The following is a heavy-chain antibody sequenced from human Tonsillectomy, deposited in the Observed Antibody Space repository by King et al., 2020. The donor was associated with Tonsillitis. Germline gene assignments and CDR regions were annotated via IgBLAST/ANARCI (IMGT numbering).Heavy chain of an antibody. Sequence: VQLVESGGGLVKPGGSLRLSCVASGYIFSNAWVSWVRQAPGKGLEWVGRIKTKTEGGTTDYAAPVKGRFTISRDDSKNTLYLQMNSLKTEDTAVYYCTTTLLLWCGEGEEYFQHWVQG. J-gene: IGHJ1*01. V-gene: IGHV3-15*01. CDR3: TTTLLLWCGEGEEYFQH. D-gene: IGHD3-10*01. CDR1: GYIFSNAW. CDR2: IKTKTEGGTT.